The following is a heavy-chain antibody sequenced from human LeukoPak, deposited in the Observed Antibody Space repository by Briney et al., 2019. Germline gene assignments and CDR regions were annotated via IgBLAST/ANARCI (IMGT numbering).Heavy chain of an antibody. CDR1: GFTFSSYA. J-gene: IGHJ4*02. Sequence: GGSLRLSCAASGFTFSSYAMNWVRQAPGKGLDWVSSITAGGSFKYYADSVEGRFTISRDNAKNSLYLQMSSLTPEDTAVYYCARNYDVLTGYPYYFDHWGQGILVTVSS. CDR2: ITAGGSFK. D-gene: IGHD3-9*01. CDR3: ARNYDVLTGYPYYFDH. V-gene: IGHV3-21*01.